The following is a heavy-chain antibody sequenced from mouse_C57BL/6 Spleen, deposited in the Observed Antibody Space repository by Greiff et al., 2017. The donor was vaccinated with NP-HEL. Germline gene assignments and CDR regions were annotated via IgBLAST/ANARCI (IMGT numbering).Heavy chain of an antibody. CDR3: ARNSVEGSAWYFDV. D-gene: IGHD1-1*02. V-gene: IGHV2-9-1*01. J-gene: IGHJ1*03. CDR2: IWTGGGT. CDR1: GFSLTSYA. Sequence: VQLMEPGPGLVAPSQSLSITCTVSGFSLTSYAISWVRQSPGKGLEWLGVIWTGGGTNYNSALKSRLSISTDNSNSQVFLKMNSLQANDTARYDCARNSVEGSAWYFDVWGTGTTVTVSS.